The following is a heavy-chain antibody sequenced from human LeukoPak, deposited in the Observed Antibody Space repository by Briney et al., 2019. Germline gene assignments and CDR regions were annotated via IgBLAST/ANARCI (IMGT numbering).Heavy chain of an antibody. CDR3: ARGGYGSGSYYSPSP. CDR1: GYTFSSYD. V-gene: IGHV1-2*02. Sequence: ASVKVSCKASGYTFSSYDISWVRQAPGQGLEWMGWINPNSGGTNYAQKFQGRVTMTRDTSISTAYMELSRLRSDDTAVYYCARGGYGSGSYYSPSPWGQGTLVTVSS. CDR2: INPNSGGT. J-gene: IGHJ5*02. D-gene: IGHD3-10*01.